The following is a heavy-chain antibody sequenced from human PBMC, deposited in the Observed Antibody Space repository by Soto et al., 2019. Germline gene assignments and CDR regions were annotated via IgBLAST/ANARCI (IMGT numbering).Heavy chain of an antibody. CDR1: GFTFSSYG. V-gene: IGHV3-33*01. CDR3: ARDRGAVAGTRYYFGMDV. CDR2: IWYDGTNK. Sequence: QVQLVESGGGVVQPGRSLRLSCAASGFTFSSYGMHWVRQAPGKGLEWVAVIWYDGTNKYYADSVKGRFTISRDNSKNTLYAQIKRLRAEDTALYYCARDRGAVAGTRYYFGMDVWGQGTTVSVSS. J-gene: IGHJ6*02. D-gene: IGHD6-13*01.